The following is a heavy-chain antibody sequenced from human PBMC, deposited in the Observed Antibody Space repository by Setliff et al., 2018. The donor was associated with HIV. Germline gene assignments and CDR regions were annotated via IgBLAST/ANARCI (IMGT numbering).Heavy chain of an antibody. CDR1: GYSITNGYY. CDR3: ARYYGSGTYHRWFDP. D-gene: IGHD3-10*01. V-gene: IGHV4-38-2*02. Sequence: SETLSLTCSVSGYSITNGYYWGWIWQPPGKGLEWVGSIYHDGSTYYNPSLRSRVTISVDTSKNQFSLKLSSVTAADTAVYYCARYYGSGTYHRWFDPWGQGTPVTVS. CDR2: IYHDGST. J-gene: IGHJ5*02.